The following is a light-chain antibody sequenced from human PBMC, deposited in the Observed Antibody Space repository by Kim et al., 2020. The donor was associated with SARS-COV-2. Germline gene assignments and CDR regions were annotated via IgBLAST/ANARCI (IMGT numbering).Light chain of an antibody. CDR2: DVT. V-gene: IGLV2-11*01. CDR3: CSYAGSYTHWV. J-gene: IGLJ3*02. Sequence: QFALTQPRSVSGSPGQSVTISCTGTSSDVGGYNYVSWYQQHPGKAPKLMIYDVTKRPSGVPDRFSGSKSGNTASLTISGLQAEDEADYYCCSYAGSYTHWVFGGGTQLTV. CDR1: SSDVGGYNY.